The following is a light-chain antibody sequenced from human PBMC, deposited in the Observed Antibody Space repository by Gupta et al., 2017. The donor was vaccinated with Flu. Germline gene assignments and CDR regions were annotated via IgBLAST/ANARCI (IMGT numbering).Light chain of an antibody. Sequence: QSALPQAASVSGSPGLSLTISCTGTSSDVGGYNYVSWYQQHPGKAPKLMIYEVSNRPSGVSNRFSGSKSGNTASLTISGLQAEDEADYYCSSYTSSSTLLVFGGGTKLTVL. CDR3: SSYTSSSTLLV. CDR1: SSDVGGYNY. J-gene: IGLJ2*01. V-gene: IGLV2-14*01. CDR2: EVS.